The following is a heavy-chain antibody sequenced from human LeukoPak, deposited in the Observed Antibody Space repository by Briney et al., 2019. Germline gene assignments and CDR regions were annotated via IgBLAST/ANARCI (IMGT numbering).Heavy chain of an antibody. CDR3: ARRYYDSSGSLYYFDY. Sequence: PSETLSLTCTVSGASINSYYWSWIRQPPGKGLEWIGYISHSGTASYSPSVKSRVAISVHKSENQFSLTLSSVTAADTAVYYCARRYYDSSGSLYYFDYWGQGTLVTVSS. CDR2: ISHSGTA. D-gene: IGHD3-22*01. J-gene: IGHJ4*02. CDR1: GASINSYY. V-gene: IGHV4-59*08.